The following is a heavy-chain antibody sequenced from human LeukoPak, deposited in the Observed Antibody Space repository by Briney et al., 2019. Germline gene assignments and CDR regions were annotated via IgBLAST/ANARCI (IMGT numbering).Heavy chain of an antibody. CDR3: ARRRAPYSSSWSWFDP. CDR2: IIPILGIA. J-gene: IGHJ5*02. V-gene: IGHV1-69*04. CDR1: GGTFSSYA. Sequence: GASVKVSCKASGGTFSSYAISWERQAPGQGLEWMGRIIPILGIANYAQKFQGRVTITADKSTSTAYMELSSLRSEDTAVYYCARRRAPYSSSWSWFDPWGQGTLVTVSS. D-gene: IGHD6-13*01.